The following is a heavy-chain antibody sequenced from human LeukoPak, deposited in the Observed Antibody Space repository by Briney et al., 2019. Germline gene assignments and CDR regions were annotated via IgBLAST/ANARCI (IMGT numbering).Heavy chain of an antibody. J-gene: IGHJ6*03. CDR3: ARQMDTAMVTGHYYYYMDV. Sequence: SETLSLTCTVSGGSISSYYWSWIRQPPGKGLEWIGYIYYSGSTNYNPSLKSRVTISVDMSKNQFSLKLSSVTAADTAVYYCARQMDTAMVTGHYYYYMDVWGKGTTVTVSS. CDR2: IYYSGST. CDR1: GGSISSYY. V-gene: IGHV4-59*08. D-gene: IGHD5-18*01.